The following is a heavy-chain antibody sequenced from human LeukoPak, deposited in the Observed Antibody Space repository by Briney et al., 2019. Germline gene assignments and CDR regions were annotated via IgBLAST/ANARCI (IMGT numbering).Heavy chain of an antibody. CDR2: INHSGST. CDR3: ARVSRLWWARDI. D-gene: IGHD2-21*01. CDR1: GGSFRAYY. J-gene: IGHJ3*02. Sequence: PSETLSLTCAVYGGSFRAYYWSWIRQPPGKGLEWIGEINHSGSTNYNPSLKSRVNISVDTSKNQFSLKLSSVTAADTAVYYCARVSRLWWARDIWGQGTMVTVSS. V-gene: IGHV4-34*01.